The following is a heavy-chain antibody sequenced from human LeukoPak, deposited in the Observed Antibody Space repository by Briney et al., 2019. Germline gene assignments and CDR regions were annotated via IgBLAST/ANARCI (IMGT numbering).Heavy chain of an antibody. CDR2: IYYTGST. CDR3: SSVRRGFGESSKYYSYYYMDV. V-gene: IGHV4-39*01. CDR1: GASISTNSYY. J-gene: IGHJ6*03. D-gene: IGHD3-10*01. Sequence: PSETLSLTCTVSGASISTNSYYWGWNRQPPGKGLEWIGNIYYTGSTYYNPSLKSRVTISVDTSKNQFSLKLSAVTAADTAVYYCSSVRRGFGESSKYYSYYYMDVWGNGTTVTISS.